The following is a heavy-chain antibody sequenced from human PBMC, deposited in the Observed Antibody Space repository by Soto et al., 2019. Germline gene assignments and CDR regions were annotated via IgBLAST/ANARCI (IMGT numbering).Heavy chain of an antibody. V-gene: IGHV3-23*01. D-gene: IGHD2-21*02. Sequence: PGGSLRLSCAASGFTFSSYAMSWVRQAPGKGLEWVSTISGSADSTYYADSVKGRFTISRDNSKNTLYLQMNSLRAEDTAVYYCAKLACGGDCSTTDYWGQGTLVTVSS. J-gene: IGHJ4*02. CDR1: GFTFSSYA. CDR2: ISGSADST. CDR3: AKLACGGDCSTTDY.